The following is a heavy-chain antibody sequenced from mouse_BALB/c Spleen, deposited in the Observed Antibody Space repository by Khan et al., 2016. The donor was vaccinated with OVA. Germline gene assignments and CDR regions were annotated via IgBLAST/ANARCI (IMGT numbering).Heavy chain of an antibody. Sequence: VQLKESGPELVKPGASVKISCKASGYTFTDYNMDWVKQSHGKSLEWFGDITPNNGGTIYNQKFKGKATLTVDKSSSTAYMELRSLTSEDTAVXYCTRGGHGSPFDYWGQGTTLTVSA. CDR1: GYTFTDYN. D-gene: IGHD1-1*01. J-gene: IGHJ2*01. V-gene: IGHV1-18*01. CDR3: TRGGHGSPFDY. CDR2: ITPNNGGT.